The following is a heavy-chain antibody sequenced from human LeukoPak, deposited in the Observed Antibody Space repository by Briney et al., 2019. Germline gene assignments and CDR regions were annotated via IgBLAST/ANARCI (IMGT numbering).Heavy chain of an antibody. CDR1: GFTFSSYS. CDR3: ASTNHYYGSGTYDYYFDY. CDR2: ISSGSDYI. V-gene: IGHV3-21*01. D-gene: IGHD3-10*01. Sequence: GGSLRLSCATSGFTFSSYSMNWVREAPGTGLEWVSSISSGSDYIYYADSVKGRFTISRDNAKNSLYLQMTSLRAEDTAVYYCASTNHYYGSGTYDYYFDYWGQGTLLTVSS. J-gene: IGHJ4*02.